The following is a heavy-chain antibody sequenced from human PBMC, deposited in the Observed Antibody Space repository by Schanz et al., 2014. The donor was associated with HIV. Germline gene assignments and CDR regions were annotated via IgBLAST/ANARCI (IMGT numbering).Heavy chain of an antibody. CDR2: ITGSAGNT. D-gene: IGHD6-13*01. Sequence: EVQLLESGGGLVQPGGSLRLSCAASGFAFSNYAMSWVRQAPGKGLEWVSAITGSAGNTYYADSVKGRFTISRDNSKNTLYLQMNSLRAEDTAVYYCAKDTTAAGQGYFQHWGQGTLVTVSS. CDR3: AKDTTAAGQGYFQH. CDR1: GFAFSNYA. J-gene: IGHJ1*01. V-gene: IGHV3-23*01.